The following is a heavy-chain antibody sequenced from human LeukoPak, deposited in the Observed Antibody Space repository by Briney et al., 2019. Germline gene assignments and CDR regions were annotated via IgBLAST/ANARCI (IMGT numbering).Heavy chain of an antibody. V-gene: IGHV3-23*01. CDR2: ISGSGGST. CDR3: AKGSLWFGELPHDY. D-gene: IGHD3-10*01. J-gene: IGHJ4*02. CDR1: GFTFSSYA. Sequence: PGGSLRLSCAASGFTFSSYAMSWVRQAPGKGLEWVSAISGSGGSTYYADSVKGRFTISRDNSKNTLYLQMNSLRAEDTAVYYCAKGSLWFGELPHDYWGQGTLVTVSS.